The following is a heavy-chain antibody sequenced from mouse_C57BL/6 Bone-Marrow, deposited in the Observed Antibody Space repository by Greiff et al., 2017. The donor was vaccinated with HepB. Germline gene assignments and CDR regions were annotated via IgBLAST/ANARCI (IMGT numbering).Heavy chain of an antibody. D-gene: IGHD2-5*01. V-gene: IGHV10-3*01. J-gene: IGHJ2*01. Sequence: EVKVVESGGGLVQPKGSLKLSCAASGFTFNTYAMHWVRQAPGKGLEWVARIRSKSSNYATYYADSVKDRFTISRDDSQSMLYLQMNNLKTEDTAMYYCVRNEVYSNYNYFDYWGQGTTLTVSS. CDR1: GFTFNTYA. CDR2: IRSKSSNYAT. CDR3: VRNEVYSNYNYFDY.